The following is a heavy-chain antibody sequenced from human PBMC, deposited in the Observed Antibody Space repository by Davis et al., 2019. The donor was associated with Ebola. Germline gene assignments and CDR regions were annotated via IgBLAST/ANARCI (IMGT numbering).Heavy chain of an antibody. V-gene: IGHV4-4*07. CDR1: GDSINTYY. Sequence: PGGSLRLSCTVSGDSINTYYWTWIRQSAGKGLEWIGRVHSSVPSNYNPSLQSRVTMSIDTSRNPFFLSLSSVTAADTAVYYCARDPFRSSFDSWGQGILVTVSS. D-gene: IGHD3-10*01. J-gene: IGHJ5*01. CDR2: VHSSVPS. CDR3: ARDPFRSSFDS.